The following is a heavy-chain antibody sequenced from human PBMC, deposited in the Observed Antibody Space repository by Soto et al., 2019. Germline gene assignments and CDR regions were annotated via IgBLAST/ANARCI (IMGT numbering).Heavy chain of an antibody. CDR1: GFTFGDYA. CDR3: TRDYDFWSGYYEDYYYGMDV. D-gene: IGHD3-3*01. Sequence: PGGSLRLSCTASGFTFGDYAMSWVRQAPGKGLEWVGFIRSKAYGGTTEYAASVKGRFTISRDDSKSIAYLQMNSLKTEDTAVYYCTRDYDFWSGYYEDYYYGMDVWGQGTTVTVSS. J-gene: IGHJ6*02. CDR2: IRSKAYGGTT. V-gene: IGHV3-49*04.